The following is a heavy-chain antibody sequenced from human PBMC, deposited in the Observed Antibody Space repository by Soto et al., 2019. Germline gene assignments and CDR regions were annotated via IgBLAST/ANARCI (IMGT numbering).Heavy chain of an antibody. CDR2: IIPILDKP. J-gene: IGHJ4*02. D-gene: IGHD3-16*02. Sequence: SSVNVSCKDSRGTFSIYAISWVRQAPGQGLEWMGGIIPILDKPTYAQKFQGRVTITVDDSTATAYMELSSLRSDDTAVYYCTRSIGSGGVLGGFDYWGQGTLVTVSS. CDR3: TRSIGSGGVLGGFDY. CDR1: RGTFSIYA. V-gene: IGHV1-69*01.